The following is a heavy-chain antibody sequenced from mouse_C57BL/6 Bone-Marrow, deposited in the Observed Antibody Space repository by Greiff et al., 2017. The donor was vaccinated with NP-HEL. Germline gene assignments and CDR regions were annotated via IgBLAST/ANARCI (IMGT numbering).Heavy chain of an antibody. CDR3: ARSPLWLRRNYYAMDY. Sequence: EVQLQQSGPGLAKPSQTLSLTCSFTGYSIPSDYWTWIRKFPGNKLEYMGYISYSGSTYYNPSLKSRISITRDTSKNQYYLQLNSVTTEDTATDYCARSPLWLRRNYYAMDYWGQGTSVTVSS. CDR1: GYSIPSDY. CDR2: ISYSGST. D-gene: IGHD2-2*01. J-gene: IGHJ4*01. V-gene: IGHV3-8*01.